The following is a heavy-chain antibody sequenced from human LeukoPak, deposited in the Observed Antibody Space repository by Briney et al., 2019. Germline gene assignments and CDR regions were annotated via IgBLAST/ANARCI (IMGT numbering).Heavy chain of an antibody. V-gene: IGHV3-7*01. CDR1: GFSFSSYW. D-gene: IGHD3-22*01. CDR3: ARDEYYYDSSGSMYYFDY. J-gene: IGHJ4*02. CDR2: IKQDGSEK. Sequence: GGSLRLSCAASGFSFSSYWMSWVRQAPGKGLEWVANIKQDGSEKYYVDSVKGRFTTSRDNAKNSLYLQMNSLRAEDTAVYYCARDEYYYDSSGSMYYFDYWGQGTLVTVSS.